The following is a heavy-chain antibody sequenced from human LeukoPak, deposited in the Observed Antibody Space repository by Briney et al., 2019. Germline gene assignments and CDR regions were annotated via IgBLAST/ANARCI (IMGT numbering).Heavy chain of an antibody. J-gene: IGHJ6*03. Sequence: GGSLRLSCAASGFTFSSYWMSWVRQAPGKGLEWVANIKQDGSEKYYVDSVKGRFTISRDNAKNSLYLQMNSLRAEDTAVYYCARAYSGYDNYYYYMDVWGKGTTVTVSS. D-gene: IGHD5-12*01. CDR1: GFTFSSYW. V-gene: IGHV3-7*04. CDR3: ARAYSGYDNYYYYMDV. CDR2: IKQDGSEK.